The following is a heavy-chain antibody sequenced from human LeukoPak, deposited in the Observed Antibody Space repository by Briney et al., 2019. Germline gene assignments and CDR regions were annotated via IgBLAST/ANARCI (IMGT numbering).Heavy chain of an antibody. CDR3: ARDRYCSGGSCSTYNWFDP. Sequence: SETLSLTCTVSGGSISSYYWRWIRQPAGKGLEWIGRIYTSGSTNYNPSLKSRVTMSVDTSKNQFSLKLSSVTAADAAVYYCARDRYCSGGSCSTYNWFDPWGQGTLVTVSS. CDR2: IYTSGST. J-gene: IGHJ5*02. D-gene: IGHD2-15*01. CDR1: GGSISSYY. V-gene: IGHV4-4*07.